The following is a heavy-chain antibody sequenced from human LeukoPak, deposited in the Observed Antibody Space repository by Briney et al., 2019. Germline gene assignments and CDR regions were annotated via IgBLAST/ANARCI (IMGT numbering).Heavy chain of an antibody. J-gene: IGHJ5*02. CDR3: ARDPYSGSYGWFDP. CDR1: GYTSTGYY. V-gene: IGHV1-2*02. Sequence: ASVKVSCKASGYTSTGYYMHWVRQAPGQGLEWMGWINPNSGGTNYAQKFQGRVTMTRDTSISTAYMELSRLRSDDTAVYYCARDPYSGSYGWFDPWGQGTLVTVSS. D-gene: IGHD1-26*01. CDR2: INPNSGGT.